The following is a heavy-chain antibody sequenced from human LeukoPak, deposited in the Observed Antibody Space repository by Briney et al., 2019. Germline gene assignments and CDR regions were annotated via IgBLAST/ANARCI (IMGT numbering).Heavy chain of an antibody. CDR2: IYYSGGT. V-gene: IGHV4-39*01. Sequence: PSETLSLTCTVSGGSISSGSYYWGWIRQPPGKGLDWIGTIYYSGGTYYNPSLKSRVTISVDKSKNQFSLKVSSVTAADTAVYYCARGYSGYDRSCFDYWGQGTPVTVSS. CDR1: GGSISSGSYY. D-gene: IGHD5-12*01. CDR3: ARGYSGYDRSCFDY. J-gene: IGHJ4*02.